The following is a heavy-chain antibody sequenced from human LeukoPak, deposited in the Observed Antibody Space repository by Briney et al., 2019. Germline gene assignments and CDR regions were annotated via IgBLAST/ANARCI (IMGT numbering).Heavy chain of an antibody. J-gene: IGHJ4*02. Sequence: ASVKVSCKTSGYTFTSHYIHWVRQAPGQGLEWMGIINLSADRTTYAQKFQGRIAVTRDASTSTVYLEVSGLTSEDTAVYFCARENVGYSYKYWGQGTLVTVSS. D-gene: IGHD5-18*01. CDR1: GYTFTSHY. CDR3: ARENVGYSYKY. CDR2: INLSADRT. V-gene: IGHV1-46*01.